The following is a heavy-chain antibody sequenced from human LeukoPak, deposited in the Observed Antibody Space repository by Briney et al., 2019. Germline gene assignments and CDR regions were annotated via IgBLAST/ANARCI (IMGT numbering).Heavy chain of an antibody. CDR1: GYTFTGYY. V-gene: IGHV1-2*02. CDR3: ARVLYYYDSSGYYFLPDY. CDR2: INPNSGGT. Sequence: ASVKVSCKASGYTFTGYYMHWVRQAPGQGLEWMGWINPNSGGTNYAQKFQGRVTMTRDTSISTAYMELSRLRSDDTAVYYCARVLYYYDSSGYYFLPDYWGQGTLVTVSS. D-gene: IGHD3-22*01. J-gene: IGHJ4*02.